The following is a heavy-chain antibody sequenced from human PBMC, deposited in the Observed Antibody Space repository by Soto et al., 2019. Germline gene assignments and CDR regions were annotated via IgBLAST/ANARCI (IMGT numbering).Heavy chain of an antibody. V-gene: IGHV4-34*01. Sequence: SETLSLTCAVYGGSFSGYYWSWIRQPPGKGLEWIGEINHSGSTNYNPSLKSRVTISVDTSKNQFSLKLSSVTAADTAVYYCARARDYGSGSYPIYYFDYWGQGTQVTVSS. CDR1: GGSFSGYY. CDR2: INHSGST. J-gene: IGHJ4*02. CDR3: ARARDYGSGSYPIYYFDY. D-gene: IGHD3-10*01.